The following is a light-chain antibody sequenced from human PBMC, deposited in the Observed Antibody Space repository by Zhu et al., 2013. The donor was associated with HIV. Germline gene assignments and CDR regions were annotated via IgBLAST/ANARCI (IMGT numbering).Light chain of an antibody. CDR2: GAS. V-gene: IGKV1-5*01. Sequence: DIQMTQSPSTLSASVGDRVSITCRASQNISDWLAWYQQKPGKAPKLLIFGASNLQSGVPSRFSGSGSGTEFTLTISSLQPDDFATYYCQKSNRSPYTFGQGTNLEIK. J-gene: IGKJ2*01. CDR1: QNISDW. CDR3: QKSNRSPYT.